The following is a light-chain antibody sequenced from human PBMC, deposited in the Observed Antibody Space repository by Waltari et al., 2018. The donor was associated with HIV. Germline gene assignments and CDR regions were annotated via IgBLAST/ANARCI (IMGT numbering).Light chain of an antibody. Sequence: SASGTPGPGAPSAWSGRTHDHRLIYGYQYQQLPGTAPKLLIYTNNQRPSGVPDRFSGSKSGTSASLAISGLRSEDEADYYCAVWDDRLSSYVFGTGTKVTV. V-gene: IGLV1-47*01. J-gene: IGLJ1*01. CDR3: AVWDDRLSSYV. CDR1: THDHRLIY. CDR2: TNN.